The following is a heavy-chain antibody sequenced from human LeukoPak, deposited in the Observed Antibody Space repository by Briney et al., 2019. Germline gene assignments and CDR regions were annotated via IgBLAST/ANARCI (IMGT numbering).Heavy chain of an antibody. V-gene: IGHV4-38-2*02. D-gene: IGHD3-10*01. CDR1: GYSICSGYY. J-gene: IGHJ4*02. CDR2: IYHSGST. CDR3: ARGGTMVRAPFDY. Sequence: PSETLSLTCTVSGYSICSGYYWGWIRQPPGKGLEWIGSIYHSGSTYYNPSLKSRVTMSVDTSKNQFSLKLSSVTAADTAVYYCARGGTMVRAPFDYWGQGTLVTVSS.